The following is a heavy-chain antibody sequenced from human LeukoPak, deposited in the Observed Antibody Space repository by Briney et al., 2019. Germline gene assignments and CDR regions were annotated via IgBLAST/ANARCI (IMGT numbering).Heavy chain of an antibody. D-gene: IGHD6-13*01. CDR1: GFTFSSYW. V-gene: IGHV3-7*01. J-gene: IGHJ4*02. CDR2: IKQDGSEK. Sequence: GGSLRLSCAASGFTFSSYWMSWVRRAPGKGLEWVANIKQDGSEKYYVDSVKGRFTISRDNAKNSLYLQMNSLRAEDTAVYYCARFRGSSWYGSVDYWGQGTLVTVSS. CDR3: ARFRGSSWYGSVDY.